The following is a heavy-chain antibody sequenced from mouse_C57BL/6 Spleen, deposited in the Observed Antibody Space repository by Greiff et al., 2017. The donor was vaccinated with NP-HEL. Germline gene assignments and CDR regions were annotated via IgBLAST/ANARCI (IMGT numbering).Heavy chain of an antibody. Sequence: DVKLQESGPGLVKPSQSLSLTCSVTGYSITSGYYWNWIRQFPGNKLEWMGYISYDGSNNYNPSLKNRISITRDTSKNQFFLKLNSVTTEDTATYYCARDRGDGFAYWGQGTSVTVSS. CDR1: GYSITSGYY. CDR2: ISYDGSN. J-gene: IGHJ4*01. CDR3: ARDRGDGFAY. D-gene: IGHD3-1*01. V-gene: IGHV3-6*01.